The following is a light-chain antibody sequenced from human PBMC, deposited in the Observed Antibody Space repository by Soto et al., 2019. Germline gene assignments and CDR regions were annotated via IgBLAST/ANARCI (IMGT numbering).Light chain of an antibody. J-gene: IGKJ5*01. CDR2: AAS. V-gene: IGKV1-27*01. CDR3: QKQNNAPIT. CDR1: QGISTY. Sequence: IQITHSPSSLSASVGARVTIICRARQGISTYLAWYQQKPGEVPKLLIYAASTLQSGVPSRFSGSGSGTDFTLTISSLQPEDVATYNSQKQNNAPITFSQGTRLELK.